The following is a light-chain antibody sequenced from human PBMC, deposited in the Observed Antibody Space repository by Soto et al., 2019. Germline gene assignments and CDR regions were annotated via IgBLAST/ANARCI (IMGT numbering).Light chain of an antibody. CDR1: SSNIGSNT. CDR2: SNN. Sequence: QPVLTQPPSASGTPGQRVTISCSGSSSNIGSNTVNWYQQLPGTAPKLLIYSNNQRPSGVPDRFSGSKSGTSASLAISGLQSEDEADYYCAAWDDSLNGLVFGGGTKLDRP. J-gene: IGLJ2*01. V-gene: IGLV1-44*01. CDR3: AAWDDSLNGLV.